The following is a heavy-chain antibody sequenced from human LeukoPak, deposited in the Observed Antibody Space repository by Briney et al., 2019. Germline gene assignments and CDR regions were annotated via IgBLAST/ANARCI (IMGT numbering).Heavy chain of an antibody. CDR2: INSDGSTI. J-gene: IGHJ4*02. CDR1: GFTSSNTW. CDR3: ARVTVSSSEVIFDY. V-gene: IGHV3-74*01. Sequence: TGGSLRLSCAPSGFTSSNTWMHGVRQPPGRGRVWVSRINSDGSTITYADSVKGRFTISRDNAKNTLYLQMNSLRAEDTAVYYCARVTVSSSEVIFDYWGQGSLVTVSS. D-gene: IGHD1-20*01.